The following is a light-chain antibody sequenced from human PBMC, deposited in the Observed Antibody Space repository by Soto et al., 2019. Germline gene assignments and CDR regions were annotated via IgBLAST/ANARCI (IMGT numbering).Light chain of an antibody. CDR1: SSNIGAGYD. J-gene: IGLJ3*02. Sequence: QSVLTQPPSVSGAPGQRVTISCTGSSSNIGAGYDVHWYQHLPGTAPKLLIYRSNYRPSGVPNRFSGSKSGTSASLAITGLQGEDEAEYYCQSYDNSLSAPWVFGGGTKLPVL. CDR2: RSN. CDR3: QSYDNSLSAPWV. V-gene: IGLV1-40*01.